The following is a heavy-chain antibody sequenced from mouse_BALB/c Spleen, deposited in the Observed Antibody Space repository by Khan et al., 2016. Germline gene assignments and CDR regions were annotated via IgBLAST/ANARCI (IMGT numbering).Heavy chain of an antibody. J-gene: IGHJ3*01. D-gene: IGHD4-1*02. CDR2: ISYSGST. CDR1: GYSITSDYA. V-gene: IGHV3-2*02. Sequence: QLEESGPGLVKPSQSLSLTCTVTGYSITSDYAWNWIRQFPGNKLEWMGYISYSGSTSYNPSLKSRISITRDTSKNQFFLQLNSVTTEDTATYYCAGSSTGSRWFAYWGQGTLVTVSA. CDR3: AGSSTGSRWFAY.